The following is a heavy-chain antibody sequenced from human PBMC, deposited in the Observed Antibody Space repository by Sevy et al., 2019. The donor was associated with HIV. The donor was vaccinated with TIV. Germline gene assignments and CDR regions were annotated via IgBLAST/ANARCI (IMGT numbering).Heavy chain of an antibody. CDR1: GFTFSSYG. J-gene: IGHJ6*02. CDR3: APALRRSRGSNYYYYGMDV. CDR2: IRYDGSNK. V-gene: IGHV3-30*02. Sequence: GGCLRLSCAASGFTFSSYGMHWVRQAPGKGLEWMAFIRYDGSNKYYADSVKGRFTISRDNSKNTLYLQMNSLRAEDTAVYYCAPALRRSRGSNYYYYGMDVWGQGTTVTVSS. D-gene: IGHD6-19*01.